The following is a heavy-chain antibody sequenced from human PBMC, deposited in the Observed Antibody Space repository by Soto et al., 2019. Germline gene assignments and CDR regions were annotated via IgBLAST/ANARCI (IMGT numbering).Heavy chain of an antibody. V-gene: IGHV3-30-3*01. CDR3: ARCGFIAARLTGDYFDY. J-gene: IGHJ4*02. D-gene: IGHD6-13*01. Sequence: GGSLRLSCAASGFTFSSYAMHWVRQAPGKGLEWVAVISYDGSNKYYADSVKGRFTISRDNSKNTLYLQMNSLRAEDTAVYYCARCGFIAARLTGDYFDYWGQGTLVTVSS. CDR2: ISYDGSNK. CDR1: GFTFSSYA.